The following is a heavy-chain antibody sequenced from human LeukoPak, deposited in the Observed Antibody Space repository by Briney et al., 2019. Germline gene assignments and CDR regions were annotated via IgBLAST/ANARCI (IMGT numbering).Heavy chain of an antibody. J-gene: IGHJ5*02. CDR3: AADVSSTFPNWIDP. V-gene: IGHV4-31*03. CDR2: IWNSGST. D-gene: IGHD6-6*01. CDR1: GDSISSRTYY. Sequence: SLTLSLTCSVSGDSISSRTYYWTWIRQYPEKGLEWIGYIWNSGSTNYNPSLKSRVTVSVDTSKNQFSLTLTSVTAADTALYYCAADVSSTFPNWIDPWGQGIPVIVSS.